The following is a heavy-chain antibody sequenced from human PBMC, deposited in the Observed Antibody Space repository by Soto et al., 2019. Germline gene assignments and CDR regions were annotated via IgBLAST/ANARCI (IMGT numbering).Heavy chain of an antibody. D-gene: IGHD5-18*01. J-gene: IGHJ4*02. Sequence: QLQLQESGPGLVKPSETLSLTCTVSGGSISSSSYYWGWIRQPPGKGLEWIGSIYYSGSTYYNPSLKSRVTISVDTSKNQSSLKLSSVTAADTAVYYCARHGRGYSFGSPFDYWGQGTLVTVSS. V-gene: IGHV4-39*01. CDR2: IYYSGST. CDR1: GGSISSSSYY. CDR3: ARHGRGYSFGSPFDY.